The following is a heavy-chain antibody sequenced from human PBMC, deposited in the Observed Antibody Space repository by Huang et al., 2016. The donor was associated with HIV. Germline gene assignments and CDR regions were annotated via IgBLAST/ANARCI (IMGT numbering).Heavy chain of an antibody. J-gene: IGHJ4*02. CDR3: AKFGSSGYLPRYSFDY. D-gene: IGHD3-22*01. Sequence: QVQLVESGGGVVQPGGSLRLSGAASGFTFSSYCMHWVRQDPGKGLEWVAFIHYDGSNRYYADSVKGRFTISRDKSKNTLYLQMNSRRAEDTAVYFCAKFGSSGYLPRYSFDYWGQGTLVTVSS. V-gene: IGHV3-30*02. CDR2: IHYDGSNR. CDR1: GFTFSSYC.